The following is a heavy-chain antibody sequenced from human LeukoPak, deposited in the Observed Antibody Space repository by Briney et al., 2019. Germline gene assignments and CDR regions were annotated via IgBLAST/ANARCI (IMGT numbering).Heavy chain of an antibody. D-gene: IGHD3-3*01. CDR3: ARVGLEWLFDHYYFDY. Sequence: PSETLSLTCTVSGGSISSGDYYWSWIRQPPGKGLEWIGHIYYSGSTYYNPSLKSRVTISVDTSKNQFSLKLSSVTAADTAVYYCARVGLEWLFDHYYFDYWGQGTLVTVSS. CDR1: GGSISSGDYY. CDR2: IYYSGST. J-gene: IGHJ4*02. V-gene: IGHV4-30-4*08.